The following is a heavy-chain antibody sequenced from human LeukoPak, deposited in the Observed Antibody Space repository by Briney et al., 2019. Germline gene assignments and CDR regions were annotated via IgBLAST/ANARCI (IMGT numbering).Heavy chain of an antibody. CDR1: GFTFSSYS. D-gene: IGHD3-16*01. V-gene: IGHV3-48*01. J-gene: IGHJ4*02. CDR2: ISSSSSTI. CDR3: AGLGGSFDY. Sequence: GGSLRLSCAASGFTFSSYSMNWVRQAPGKGLEWVSYISSSSSTIYYADSVKGRFTISRDNAKNSLYLQMNSLRAEDTAVYYCAGLGGSFDYWGQGTLVTVSS.